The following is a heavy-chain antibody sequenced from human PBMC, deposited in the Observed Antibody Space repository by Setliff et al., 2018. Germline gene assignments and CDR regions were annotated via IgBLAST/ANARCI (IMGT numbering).Heavy chain of an antibody. J-gene: IGHJ4*02. CDR3: ARINFYVSSGYYYAPEL. Sequence: GASVKVSCKSSGSTFTDYGITWVRQVPGQGLEWMGWINNYNFNTQYAQKFQGRVTVTTXXXTXTAYXXXXXLXAXXTAVYYCARINFYVSSGYYYAPELWGQGTTVTVSS. CDR1: GSTFTDYG. CDR2: INNYNFNT. D-gene: IGHD3-22*01. V-gene: IGHV1-18*01.